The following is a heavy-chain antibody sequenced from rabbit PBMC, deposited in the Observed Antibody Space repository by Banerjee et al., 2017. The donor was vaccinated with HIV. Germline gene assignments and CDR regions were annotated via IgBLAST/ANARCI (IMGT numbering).Heavy chain of an antibody. D-gene: IGHD8-1*01. J-gene: IGHJ4*01. CDR1: GFSFSSSYW. CDR2: IYVGSGST. V-gene: IGHV1S40*01. CDR3: ARDYGGNSDPNF. Sequence: QSLEESGGDLVKPGGTLTLTCTASGFSFSSSYWIWWVRQAPGKGLEWIACIYVGSGSTWYANWAKGRFTISKTSSTTVTLQLNSLTAADTATYFCARDYGGNSDPNFWGPGTLVTVS.